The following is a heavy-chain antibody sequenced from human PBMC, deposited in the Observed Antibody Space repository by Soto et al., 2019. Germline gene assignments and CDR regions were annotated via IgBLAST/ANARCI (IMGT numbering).Heavy chain of an antibody. J-gene: IGHJ6*03. V-gene: IGHV3-11*01. CDR1: GFTFSDYY. CDR3: ARDRELGYYYYMDV. Sequence: PGGSLRLSCAASGFTFSDYYMSWIRQAPGKGLEWVSYISSSGSTIYYADSVKGRFTISRDNAKNSLYLQMNSLRAEDTAVYYCARDRELGYYYYMDVWGKGTTVTVSS. CDR2: ISSSGSTI. D-gene: IGHD1-7*01.